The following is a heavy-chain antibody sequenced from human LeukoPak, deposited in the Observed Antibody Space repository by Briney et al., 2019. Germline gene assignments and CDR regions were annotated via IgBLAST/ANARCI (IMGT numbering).Heavy chain of an antibody. V-gene: IGHV3-66*01. Sequence: PGGSLRLSCAASGFTVSSNYMSWVRQAPGKGLEWVSVIYSGGSTYYADSVKGRFTISRDNSKNTLYLQMNSLRAEDTAVYYCAKVEDTSGYGYFDYWGQGTLVTVSS. CDR2: IYSGGST. CDR3: AKVEDTSGYGYFDY. D-gene: IGHD3-22*01. J-gene: IGHJ4*02. CDR1: GFTVSSNY.